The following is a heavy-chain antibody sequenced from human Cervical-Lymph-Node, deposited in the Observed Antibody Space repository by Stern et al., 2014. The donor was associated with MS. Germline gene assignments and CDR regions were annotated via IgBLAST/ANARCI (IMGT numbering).Heavy chain of an antibody. CDR1: GATFSTNA. CDR3: AREHHGGNFES. CDR2: IVPIFDKA. Sequence: QVQLGQSGAEVRQPGSSVKVSCKASGATFSTNAISWVRQAPGQGLEWMGGIVPIFDKANYAQSFRGRVTISADESTSTAYLELSSLRSDDTAVYYCAREHHGGNFESWGQGTLVIVSS. D-gene: IGHD4-23*01. V-gene: IGHV1-69*01. J-gene: IGHJ4*02.